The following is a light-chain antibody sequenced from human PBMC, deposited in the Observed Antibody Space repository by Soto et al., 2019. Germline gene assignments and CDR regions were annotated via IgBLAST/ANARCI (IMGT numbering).Light chain of an antibody. CDR3: QQYNSLVS. J-gene: IGKJ4*01. V-gene: IGKV1-33*01. CDR1: QDISNY. Sequence: DIQMTQSPSSLSASVGDRVTITCQASQDISNYLNWYQQKPGKAPKVLIHEASDLDTGVPSRFSGSGSGTNFTFTISRLQPEDFASYYCQQYNSLVSFGGGTKVQT. CDR2: EAS.